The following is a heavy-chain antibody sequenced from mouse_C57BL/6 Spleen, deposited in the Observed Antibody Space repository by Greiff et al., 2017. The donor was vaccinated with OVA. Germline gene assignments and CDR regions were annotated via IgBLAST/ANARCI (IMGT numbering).Heavy chain of an antibody. V-gene: IGHV1-78*01. CDR2: IYPRDGST. D-gene: IGHD3-2*02. CDR3: ARGSGYDAMDY. J-gene: IGHJ4*01. CDR1: GYTFTDHT. Sequence: VKLQESDAELVKPGASVKISCKVSGYTFTDHTIHWMKQRPEQGLEWIGYIYPRDGSTKYNEKFKGKATLTADKSSSTAYMQLNSLTSEDSAVYFSARGSGYDAMDYWGQGTSVTVSS.